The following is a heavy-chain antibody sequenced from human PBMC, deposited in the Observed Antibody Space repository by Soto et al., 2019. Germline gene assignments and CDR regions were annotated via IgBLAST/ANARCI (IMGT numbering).Heavy chain of an antibody. CDR2: INPNSGGT. D-gene: IGHD3-22*01. J-gene: IGHJ4*02. CDR1: GYSLSGYY. V-gene: IGHV1-2*02. CDR3: ARQSYDSSGYSFDY. Sequence: ASVKVSCKASGYSLSGYYLHWVRQAPGQGPEWMGWINPNSGGTKYVQKFQGRVTMTRDTSISTVYLELSRLRSDDTAMYYCARQSYDSSGYSFDYWGQGTLVTVSS.